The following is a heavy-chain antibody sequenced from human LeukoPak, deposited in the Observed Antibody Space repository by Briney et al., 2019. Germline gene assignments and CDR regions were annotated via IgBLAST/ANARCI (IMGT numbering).Heavy chain of an antibody. D-gene: IGHD2-2*01. J-gene: IGHJ5*02. V-gene: IGHV1-8*01. Sequence: ASVTVSCTASGYTFTSYDINWVRQATGQGLEWMGWMNPNSGNTGYAQKFQGRVTMTRNTSISTAYMELSSLRSEDTAVYYCARAPASLNWFDPWGQGTLVTVS. CDR2: MNPNSGNT. CDR3: ARAPASLNWFDP. CDR1: GYTFTSYD.